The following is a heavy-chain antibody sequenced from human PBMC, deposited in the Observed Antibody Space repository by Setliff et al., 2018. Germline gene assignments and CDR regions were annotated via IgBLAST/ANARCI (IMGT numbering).Heavy chain of an antibody. D-gene: IGHD6-13*01. J-gene: IGHJ4*03. V-gene: IGHV3-21*01. Sequence: GGSLRLSCAASGFTFSSYAMSWVRQAPGKGLEWVSSISSSSYIYYADSVKGRFTISRDNAKNSLYLQMNSLRAEDTAVYYCARAIAAAPDPDYWGQGTMVTVSS. CDR1: GFTFSSYA. CDR3: ARAIAAAPDPDY. CDR2: ISSSSYI.